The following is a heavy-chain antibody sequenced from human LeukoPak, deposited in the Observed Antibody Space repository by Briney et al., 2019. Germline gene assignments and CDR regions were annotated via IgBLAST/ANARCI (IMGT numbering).Heavy chain of an antibody. CDR1: GFTFGSYS. D-gene: IGHD1-1*01. V-gene: IGHV3-7*02. CDR2: IKHDGSEK. J-gene: IGHJ4*02. Sequence: GGSLRLSCAASGFTFGSYSMSWVRQAPGKGLEWVANIKHDGSEKHSVDSVKGRFTISRDNAKNSLYLQMNSLRAEDTAVYYCARGTGLFDYWGQGTLVTVSS. CDR3: ARGTGLFDY.